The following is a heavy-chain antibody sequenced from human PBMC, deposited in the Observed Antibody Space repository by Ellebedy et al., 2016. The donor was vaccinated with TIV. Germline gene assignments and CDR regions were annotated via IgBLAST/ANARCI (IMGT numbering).Heavy chain of an antibody. V-gene: IGHV4-59*01. CDR3: VSSVSMDAFDL. CDR2: LYYTGST. J-gene: IGHJ3*01. Sequence: SETLSLTCAVSGGSLSDNCWTWIRQPPGKGLEWIGYLYYTGSTNYNPSPKSRVTISVNTPRNQFSLKLSSVTAADTAVYYCVSSVSMDAFDLWGQGTMVTVSS. D-gene: IGHD5/OR15-5a*01. CDR1: GGSLSDNC.